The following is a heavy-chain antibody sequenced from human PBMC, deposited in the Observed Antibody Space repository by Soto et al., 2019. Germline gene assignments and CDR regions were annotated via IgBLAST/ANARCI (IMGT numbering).Heavy chain of an antibody. CDR3: AIPPLRSSTVTSHDS. CDR1: GFTFSSYG. CDR2: ISHDGSSR. D-gene: IGHD2-2*01. V-gene: IGHV3-30*03. J-gene: IGHJ4*02. Sequence: GGSLRLSCAASGFTFSSYGLHWVRQAPGKGLEWVALISHDGSSRYYADSVKDRFTISRDNSKNTLFLQMNSLRADDTAVYYCAIPPLRSSTVTSHDSRGQGTLVTVSS.